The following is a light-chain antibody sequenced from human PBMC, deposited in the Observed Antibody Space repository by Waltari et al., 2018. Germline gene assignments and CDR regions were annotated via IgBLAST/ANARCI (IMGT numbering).Light chain of an antibody. CDR3: MQTVQIPFT. CDR2: SGS. J-gene: IGKJ3*01. V-gene: IGKV2-28*01. Sequence: DIVMTQSPIYLPVIPGEPASISCRSSQILLNSNGLYYLAWYLQKPGQSPQLLIYSGSNRASGVPDRFSDRGSGTDFTLEISRVEAEDAGVYYCMQTVQIPFTFGPGTKVEIK. CDR1: QILLNSNGLYY.